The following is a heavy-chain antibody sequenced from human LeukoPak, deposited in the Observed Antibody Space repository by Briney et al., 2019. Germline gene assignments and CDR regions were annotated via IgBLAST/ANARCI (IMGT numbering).Heavy chain of an antibody. J-gene: IGHJ4*02. CDR2: IYYSGST. CDR3: ASLRVPGDFDY. Sequence: SETLSLTCTVSGGSISSYYWSWIRQPPGKGLEWIGYIYYSGSTNYNPSLKSRVTISVDTSKNQFSLRLTSVTAADTAVYYYASLRVPGDFDYWGQGTLVTVSS. V-gene: IGHV4-59*12. D-gene: IGHD3-16*01. CDR1: GGSISSYY.